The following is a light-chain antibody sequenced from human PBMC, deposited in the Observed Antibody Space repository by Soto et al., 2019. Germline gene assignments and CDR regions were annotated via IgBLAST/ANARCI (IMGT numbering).Light chain of an antibody. CDR2: NVS. Sequence: QSVLTQPASVSGSPGQSIAISCTGTSSDVGGYNSVSWYQQHPGKAPKLMIYNVSNRPSGVSDRFSVSKSGNTASLTISGLQAEDEADYYCSLYTSSNTYVFGPGTKLTVL. CDR1: SSDVGGYNS. J-gene: IGLJ1*01. V-gene: IGLV2-14*03. CDR3: SLYTSSNTYV.